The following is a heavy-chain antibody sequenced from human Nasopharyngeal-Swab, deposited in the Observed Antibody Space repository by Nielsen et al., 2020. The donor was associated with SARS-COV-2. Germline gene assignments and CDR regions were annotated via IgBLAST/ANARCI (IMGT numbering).Heavy chain of an antibody. D-gene: IGHD3-3*01. Sequence: WIRQPPGKGLEWIGEIYHSGSTNYNPPLKSRVTISVDNYKNQFSLSLSSVTSADTAVYYCASLLTYYYFWSGYLNYYYMDVWGKGTTVTVSS. J-gene: IGHJ6*03. CDR2: IYHSGST. CDR3: ASLLTYYYFWSGYLNYYYMDV. V-gene: IGHV4-4*02.